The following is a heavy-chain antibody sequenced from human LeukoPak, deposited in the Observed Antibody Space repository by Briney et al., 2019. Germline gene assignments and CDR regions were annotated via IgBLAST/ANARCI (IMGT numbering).Heavy chain of an antibody. J-gene: IGHJ4*02. Sequence: SVKVSCKASGGTFSSYAISWVRQAPGQGLEWMGGIIPIFGTANYAQKFQGRVTITADESTGTAYMELSSLRSEDTAVYYCARDMGYCSGGSCYFGGYWGQGTLVTVSS. CDR2: IIPIFGTA. D-gene: IGHD2-15*01. CDR3: ARDMGYCSGGSCYFGGY. CDR1: GGTFSSYA. V-gene: IGHV1-69*13.